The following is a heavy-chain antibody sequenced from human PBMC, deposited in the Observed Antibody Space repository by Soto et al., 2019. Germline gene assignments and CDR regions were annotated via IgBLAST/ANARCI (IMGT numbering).Heavy chain of an antibody. Sequence: GGSLRLSCAASGFTVSSNYMSWVRQAPGKGLEWVSVIYSGGSTYYADSVKGRFTISRDNSKNTLYLQMNSLRAEDTAVYYCARDQGFGDNYYMDVWGKGTTVTVSS. V-gene: IGHV3-66*01. CDR3: ARDQGFGDNYYMDV. CDR1: GFTVSSNY. J-gene: IGHJ6*03. CDR2: IYSGGST. D-gene: IGHD3-10*01.